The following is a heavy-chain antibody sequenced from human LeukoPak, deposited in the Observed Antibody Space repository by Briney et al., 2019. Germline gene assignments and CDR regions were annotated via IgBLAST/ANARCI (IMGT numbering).Heavy chain of an antibody. CDR2: ISGSGGST. V-gene: IGHV3-23*01. Sequence: GGSLRLSCAASGFTFSSYAMSWVRQAPGKGLEWVSAISGSGGSTYYADSVKGRFTISRDNSKNTLYLQMNSLRVEDTALYYCAKQAEAFGDSVTQHWGQGTLVTVSS. CDR3: AKQAEAFGDSVTQH. J-gene: IGHJ1*01. CDR1: GFTFSSYA. D-gene: IGHD4-17*01.